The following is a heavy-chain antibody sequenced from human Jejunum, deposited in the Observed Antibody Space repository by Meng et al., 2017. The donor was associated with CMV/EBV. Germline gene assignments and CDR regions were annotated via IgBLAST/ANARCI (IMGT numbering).Heavy chain of an antibody. CDR1: GFIVSGNY. CDR2: IYTCDTT. D-gene: IGHD6-19*01. Sequence: GFIVSGNYMSWGRQAPGKGLEWVSLIYTCDTTYYADSVKGRFTISRDISKNTMYLQMNSLRAEDTAVYYCAKDLGASGWFETFDSWGQGTLVTVSS. V-gene: IGHV3-66*03. J-gene: IGHJ4*02. CDR3: AKDLGASGWFETFDS.